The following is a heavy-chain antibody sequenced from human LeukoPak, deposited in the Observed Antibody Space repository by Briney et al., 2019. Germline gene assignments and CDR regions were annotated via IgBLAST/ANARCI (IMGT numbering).Heavy chain of an antibody. D-gene: IGHD3-9*01. Sequence: PGGSLRLSCAASGFTFSSYAMSWVRQAPGKGLEWVSAISGSGGSTYYADSVKGRFTISRDNAKNSLYLQMNSLRAEDTAVYYCAREGDILTGSFDYWGQGTLVTVSS. CDR3: AREGDILTGSFDY. CDR2: ISGSGGST. V-gene: IGHV3-23*01. CDR1: GFTFSSYA. J-gene: IGHJ4*02.